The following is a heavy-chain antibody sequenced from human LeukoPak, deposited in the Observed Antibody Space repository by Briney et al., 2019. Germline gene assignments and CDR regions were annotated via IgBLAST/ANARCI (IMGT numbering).Heavy chain of an antibody. CDR2: ISSGSAAI. D-gene: IGHD3-10*01. CDR3: ARPGGSGNFYIY. CDR1: GFTFSSYS. J-gene: IGHJ4*02. V-gene: IGHV3-48*01. Sequence: GGSLRLSCAVSGFTFSSYSMTWVRQAPGKGLEWVSYISSGSAAIYYADSVKGRFTISRDNANNSLFLQMSSLRAEDTAMYYCARPGGSGNFYIYWGQETLVTVSS.